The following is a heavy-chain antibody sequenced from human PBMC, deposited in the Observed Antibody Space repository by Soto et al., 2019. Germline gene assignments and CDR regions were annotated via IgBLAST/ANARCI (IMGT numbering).Heavy chain of an antibody. CDR2: IIPILGIA. D-gene: IGHD3-16*01. V-gene: IGHV1-69*02. J-gene: IGHJ3*02. Sequence: GASVKVSCKASGGTFSSYTISWVRQAPGQGLEWMGRIIPILGIANYAQKFQGRVTITADKSTSTAYMELSSLRSEDTAAYYCGTLFLGVTPRPEAFDIWGQGTMVTVSS. CDR1: GGTFSSYT. CDR3: GTLFLGVTPRPEAFDI.